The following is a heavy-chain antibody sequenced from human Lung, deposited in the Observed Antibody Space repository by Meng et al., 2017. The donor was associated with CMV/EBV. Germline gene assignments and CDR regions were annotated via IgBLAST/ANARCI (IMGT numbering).Heavy chain of an antibody. Sequence: GGSXRLXXAASGFTFSSYAMSWVRQAPGKGLEWVSVFYRGDFGTNYVDSVKGRFTISKDYSSNKLYLQMNSLGVEDTAVYYCVKDDTSGWGDYWGQGTLVTVSS. D-gene: IGHD2-2*01. CDR3: VKDDTSGWGDY. CDR2: FYRGDFGT. CDR1: GFTFSSYA. V-gene: IGHV3-23*03. J-gene: IGHJ4*02.